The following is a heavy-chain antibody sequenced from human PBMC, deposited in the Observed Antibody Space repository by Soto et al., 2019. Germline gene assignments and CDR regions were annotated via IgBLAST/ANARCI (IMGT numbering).Heavy chain of an antibody. CDR1: GFSLSTSGEG. J-gene: IGHJ6*02. CDR2: IYWNDDK. CDR3: AHRQEYRNYGLDV. D-gene: IGHD5-12*01. Sequence: QITLKESGPTLVKPTQTLTQTCTFSGFSLSTSGEGVGWIRQPPGKALEWLALIYWNDDKRYRPSLKSRLTITKDTSKNQVVLIMTNMDPVDTATYYCAHRQEYRNYGLDVWGQGTTVTVSS. V-gene: IGHV2-5*01.